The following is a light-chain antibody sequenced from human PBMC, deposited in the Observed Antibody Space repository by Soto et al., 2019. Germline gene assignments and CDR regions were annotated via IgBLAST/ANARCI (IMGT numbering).Light chain of an antibody. CDR1: QSVTSSY. Sequence: EVLLTQSPVTLSLSPGERSTLSCRASQSVTSSYLAWWQQKPGQAPRLLIYDASSRATGIPARFSGSGSGTDFTLTISSLEPEDFAVYYCQQRSNWPPIFGQGTRLEI. V-gene: IGKV3-11*01. CDR2: DAS. CDR3: QQRSNWPPI. J-gene: IGKJ5*01.